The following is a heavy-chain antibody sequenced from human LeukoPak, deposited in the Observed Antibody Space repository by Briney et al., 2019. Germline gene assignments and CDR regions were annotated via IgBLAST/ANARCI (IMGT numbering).Heavy chain of an antibody. D-gene: IGHD6-19*01. CDR1: GFTVSSNY. J-gene: IGHJ5*02. CDR3: ASLRLSGWPDH. V-gene: IGHV3-66*01. Sequence: GGSLRLSCAASGFTVSSNYMSWVRQAPGKGLEWVSVIYSGGSTYYADSVKGRFTISRDNSKNTLYLQMNSLRAEDTAVYYCASLRLSGWPDHWGQGTLVTVSS. CDR2: IYSGGST.